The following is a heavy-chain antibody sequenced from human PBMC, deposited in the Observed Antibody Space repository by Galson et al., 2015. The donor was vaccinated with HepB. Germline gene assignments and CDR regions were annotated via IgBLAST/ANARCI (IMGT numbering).Heavy chain of an antibody. Sequence: SCKASGFTFSSYAMHWVRQAPGKGLEWVAVISYDGSNKYYADSVKGRFTISRDNSKNTLYLQMNSLRAEDTAVYYCARGRVGGWLLQFDYWGQGTLVTVSS. D-gene: IGHD3-22*01. CDR3: ARGRVGGWLLQFDY. CDR2: ISYDGSNK. J-gene: IGHJ4*02. CDR1: GFTFSSYA. V-gene: IGHV3-30*04.